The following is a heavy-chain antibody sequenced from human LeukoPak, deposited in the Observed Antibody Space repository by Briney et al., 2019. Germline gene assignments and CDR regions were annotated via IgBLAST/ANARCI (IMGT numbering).Heavy chain of an antibody. Sequence: GGSLRLSCAASGFTFDDYAMHWVRQAPGKGLEWVSGISWYSGSIGYADSVKGRFTISRDNAKNSLSLQMNSLRAEDTALYYCAKDIVGYSSSFDYWGQGTLVTVSS. CDR1: GFTFDDYA. D-gene: IGHD6-13*01. CDR2: ISWYSGSI. V-gene: IGHV3-9*01. J-gene: IGHJ4*02. CDR3: AKDIVGYSSSFDY.